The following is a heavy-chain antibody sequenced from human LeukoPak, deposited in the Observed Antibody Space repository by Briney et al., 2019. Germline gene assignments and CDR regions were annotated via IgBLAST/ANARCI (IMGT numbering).Heavy chain of an antibody. CDR3: ARVGGSGYSYGYFGYTYYYYYMDV. CDR1: GYSISSGYY. V-gene: IGHV4-38-2*02. J-gene: IGHJ6*03. D-gene: IGHD5-18*01. CDR2: IYHSRST. Sequence: PSETLSLTCTVSGYSISSGYYWGWIRQPPGKGLEWIGSIYHSRSTYYNPSLKSRVTISVDTSKNQFSLKLSSVTAADTAVYYCARVGGSGYSYGYFGYTYYYYYMDVWGKGTTVTVSS.